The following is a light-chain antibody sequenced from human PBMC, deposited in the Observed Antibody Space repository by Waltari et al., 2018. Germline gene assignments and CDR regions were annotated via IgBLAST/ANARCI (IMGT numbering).Light chain of an antibody. CDR3: QQYFVYPYT. CDR2: ASS. V-gene: IGKV1-8*01. CDR1: QDISGY. J-gene: IGKJ2*01. Sequence: AIRMTQSPSPLAASTGDRATITCRASQDISGYLAWYQQKPGKAPNLLVYASSTSQTGVPSRFIGSGSGTAFTLTIDCLQSEDFATYYCQQYFVYPYTFGQGTKLEIK.